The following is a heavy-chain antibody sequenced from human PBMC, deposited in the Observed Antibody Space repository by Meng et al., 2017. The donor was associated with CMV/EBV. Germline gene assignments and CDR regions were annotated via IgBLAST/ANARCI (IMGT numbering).Heavy chain of an antibody. CDR3: ARDAQVVGATPGDY. J-gene: IGHJ4*02. CDR2: IIPIFGTA. V-gene: IGHV1-69*05. CDR1: GGTFSSYA. D-gene: IGHD1-26*01. Sequence: SVKVSCKASGGTFSSYAISWVRQAPGQGLEWMGGIIPIFGTANYAQKFQGRVTITTDESTSTAYMELSSLRSEDMAVYYCARDAQVVGATPGDYWGQGTLVTVSS.